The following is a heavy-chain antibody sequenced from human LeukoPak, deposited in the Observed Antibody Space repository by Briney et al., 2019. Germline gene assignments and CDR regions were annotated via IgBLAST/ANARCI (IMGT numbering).Heavy chain of an antibody. D-gene: IGHD3-22*01. CDR3: ANAYYDSSGYFDY. CDR1: GFTFSSYA. J-gene: IGHJ4*02. V-gene: IGHV3-23*01. Sequence: GGSLRLSCAASGFTFSSYAMSWVRQAPGKGLEWVSAISGSGGSTYYADSVKGRFTISRDNSKNTLYLQMNSLRAEDTAVYYCANAYYDSSGYFDYWGQGTLVTVSS. CDR2: ISGSGGST.